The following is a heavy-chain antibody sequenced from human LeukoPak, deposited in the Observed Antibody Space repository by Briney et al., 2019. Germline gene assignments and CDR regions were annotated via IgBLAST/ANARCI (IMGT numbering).Heavy chain of an antibody. J-gene: IGHJ4*02. Sequence: GGSLRLSCAASGFTFSSYAMSWVRQAPGKGLEWVSVISWDGGSAYYTDSVKGRFTISRDNSKNSLYLQMNSLTTEDTALYYCAKDLSTSGWILDYWGQGTLVTVSS. CDR3: AKDLSTSGWILDY. CDR1: GFTFSSYA. CDR2: ISWDGGSA. V-gene: IGHV3-43*02. D-gene: IGHD6-19*01.